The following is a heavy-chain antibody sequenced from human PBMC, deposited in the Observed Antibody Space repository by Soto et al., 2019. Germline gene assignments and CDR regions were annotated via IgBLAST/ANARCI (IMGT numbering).Heavy chain of an antibody. D-gene: IGHD3-10*01. Sequence: GGSLRLSCAASGFGFSDHHLDWARQAPGKGLEWVGRSRNKADGYITEYAASAKGRFTISRDGSKNSLYLQMNSLKPEDTAVYYCGRDKRGAGEYWGQGTRVTVPS. CDR3: GRDKRGAGEY. V-gene: IGHV3-72*01. CDR2: SRNKADGYIT. J-gene: IGHJ4*02. CDR1: GFGFSDHH.